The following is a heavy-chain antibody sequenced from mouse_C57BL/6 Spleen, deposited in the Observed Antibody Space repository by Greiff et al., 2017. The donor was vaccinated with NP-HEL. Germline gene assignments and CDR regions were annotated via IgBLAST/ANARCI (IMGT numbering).Heavy chain of an antibody. CDR3: AREGYGYDGASAWFAY. D-gene: IGHD2-2*01. V-gene: IGHV1-53*01. Sequence: QVQLQQPGTELVKPGASVKLSCKASGYTFTSYWMPWVKQRPGPGLEWIGNINPSNGGTNYNEQFKSQATLTVDKSASTAYMQLSSLTSEDSAVYYCAREGYGYDGASAWFAYWGQGTLVTVSA. CDR1: GYTFTSYW. CDR2: INPSNGGT. J-gene: IGHJ3*01.